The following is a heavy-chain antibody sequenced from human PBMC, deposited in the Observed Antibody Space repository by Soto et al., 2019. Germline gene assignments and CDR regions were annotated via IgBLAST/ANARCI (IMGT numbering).Heavy chain of an antibody. Sequence: GGSLRLSCAAPGLTFSSYGMHWVRQAPGKGMEWVAVISYDGSNKYYADSVKGRFTISRDNSKNTLYLQMNSLRAEDTAVYYCAKDLRWLQNYYYYYCMDVWGQGTTVTVSS. CDR3: AKDLRWLQNYYYYYCMDV. CDR1: GLTFSSYG. D-gene: IGHD5-12*01. V-gene: IGHV3-30*18. J-gene: IGHJ6*02. CDR2: ISYDGSNK.